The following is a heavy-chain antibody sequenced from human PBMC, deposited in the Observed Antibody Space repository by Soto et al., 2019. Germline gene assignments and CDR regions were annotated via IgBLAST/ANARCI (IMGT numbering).Heavy chain of an antibody. J-gene: IGHJ4*02. CDR3: GRGYNYADY. D-gene: IGHD5-18*01. Sequence: QVQLVESGGGVVQPGRSLRLSCAASGFSFSTYGMQWVRQAPGKGLEWVAEIWYHGSNDFYSDSVKGRFTISRDNAKNTLFLQMNSLRAEDTAMYYCGRGYNYADYWGQGTQVTVSS. V-gene: IGHV3-33*01. CDR2: IWYHGSND. CDR1: GFSFSTYG.